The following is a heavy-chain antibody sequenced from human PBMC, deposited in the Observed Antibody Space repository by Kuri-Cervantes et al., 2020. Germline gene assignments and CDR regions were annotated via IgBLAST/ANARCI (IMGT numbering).Heavy chain of an antibody. J-gene: IGHJ5*02. V-gene: IGHV3-30-3*01. D-gene: IGHD2-2*01. CDR1: GFTFSSYA. Sequence: GESLKISCAASGFTFSSYAMHWVRQAPGKGLEWVAVISYDGSNKYYADSVKGRFTISRDNSKNTLYLQMNRLRAEDTAVYYCARGRYCSSTSCWDWFDPWGQGTLVTVSS. CDR2: ISYDGSNK. CDR3: ARGRYCSSTSCWDWFDP.